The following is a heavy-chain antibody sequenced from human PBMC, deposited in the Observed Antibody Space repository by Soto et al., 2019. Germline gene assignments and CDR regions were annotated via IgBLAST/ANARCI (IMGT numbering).Heavy chain of an antibody. Sequence: SQTLSLTCAISGESVSSNSAAWNWIRQSPSRGLEWLGRTYYRSKWYHDYAVSVKSRITINPDTSKNQFSLQLNSVTLEDTAVYYCARDLLGTAEGYYGMDVWGQGTTVTVSS. CDR3: ARDLLGTAEGYYGMDV. J-gene: IGHJ6*02. CDR1: GESVSSNSAA. V-gene: IGHV6-1*01. CDR2: TYYRSKWYH. D-gene: IGHD1-1*01.